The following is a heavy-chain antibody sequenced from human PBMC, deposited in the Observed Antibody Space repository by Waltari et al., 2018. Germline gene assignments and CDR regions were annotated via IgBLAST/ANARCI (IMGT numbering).Heavy chain of an antibody. D-gene: IGHD2-2*01. CDR3: TRSRYCSTTTCQVNWFDP. CDR2: ISADGGST. J-gene: IGHJ5*02. V-gene: IGHV3-74*01. CDR1: GFTFSSYW. Sequence: EVQLVESGGGLVQPGGSLRLSCAASGFTFSSYWMHWVRQAPGKGLVWFSRISADGGSTSYAHSVKGRFTISRHNANNTLYLQMNSRRAEDTAVYYCTRSRYCSTTTCQVNWFDPWGQGTLVTVSS.